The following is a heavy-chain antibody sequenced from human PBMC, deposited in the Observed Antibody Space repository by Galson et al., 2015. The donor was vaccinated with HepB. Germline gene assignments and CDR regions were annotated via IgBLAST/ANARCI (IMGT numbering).Heavy chain of an antibody. CDR1: GGTFSTYA. Sequence: SVKVSCKASGGTFSTYAITWVRQAPGQGLEWMGGIIPIFGTANYAQKVQDRVTITADESTTTAYMELSSLRSGDTAVYYCARASLPYQLLGTFDIWGQGTMVTVSP. CDR2: IIPIFGTA. V-gene: IGHV1-69*13. CDR3: ARASLPYQLLGTFDI. D-gene: IGHD2-2*01. J-gene: IGHJ3*02.